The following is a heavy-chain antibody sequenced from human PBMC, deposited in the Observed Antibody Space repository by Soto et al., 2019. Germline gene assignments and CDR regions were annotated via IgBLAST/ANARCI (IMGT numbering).Heavy chain of an antibody. CDR2: ISSSGSTI. Sequence: LRLSCAASGFTFSSYEMNWVRQAPGKGLEWVSYISSSGSTIYYADSVKGRFTISRDNAKNSLYLQMNSLRAEDTAVYYCARVDSYGYSDYWGQGTLVTVSS. CDR1: GFTFSSYE. CDR3: ARVDSYGYSDY. V-gene: IGHV3-48*03. J-gene: IGHJ4*02. D-gene: IGHD5-18*01.